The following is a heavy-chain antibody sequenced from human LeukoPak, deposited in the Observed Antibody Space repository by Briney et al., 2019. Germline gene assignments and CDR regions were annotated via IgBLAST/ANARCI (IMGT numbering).Heavy chain of an antibody. V-gene: IGHV1-69*13. CDR2: IIPIFGTA. Sequence: GASVKVSCKASGGTFSSYAISWVRQAPGQGLEWMGGIIPIFGTANYAQKFQGRVTITADESTSTAYMELSSLRSEDTAVYYCARADALGAAAGTYYYYYMDVWGKGTTVTVSS. CDR3: ARADALGAAAGTYYYYYMDV. CDR1: GGTFSSYA. J-gene: IGHJ6*03. D-gene: IGHD6-13*01.